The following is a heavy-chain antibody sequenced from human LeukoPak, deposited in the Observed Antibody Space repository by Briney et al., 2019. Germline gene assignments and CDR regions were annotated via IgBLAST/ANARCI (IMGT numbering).Heavy chain of an antibody. CDR3: AKRGGVATDDFDY. CDR1: GFTFSSFA. D-gene: IGHD5-12*01. J-gene: IGHJ4*02. V-gene: IGHV3-23*01. Sequence: PGGSLRLSCAASGFTFSSFAMSWVRQAPRRGLEWVSTISRSGGSTYYTDSVKGRSSISRDNSKNTLYLQMNSLRAEDTAVYYCAKRGGVATDDFDYWGQGTLVTVSS. CDR2: ISRSGGST.